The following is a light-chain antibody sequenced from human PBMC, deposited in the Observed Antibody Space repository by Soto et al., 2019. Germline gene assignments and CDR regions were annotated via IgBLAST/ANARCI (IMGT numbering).Light chain of an antibody. CDR3: SSYTSGSSLYVL. J-gene: IGLJ2*01. Sequence: QSALTQPASMSGSPGQSITISCTGTSSDVGGYNYVSWYQQHPGKAPKLMIYEVTNRPSGVSNRFSGSKSGNTASLTISGLQAEDEADYYCSSYTSGSSLYVLFGGGTKLTVL. V-gene: IGLV2-14*03. CDR1: SSDVGGYNY. CDR2: EVT.